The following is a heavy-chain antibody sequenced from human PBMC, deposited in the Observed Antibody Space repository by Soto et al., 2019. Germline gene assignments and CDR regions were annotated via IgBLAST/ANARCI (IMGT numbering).Heavy chain of an antibody. CDR2: MNAKSGDT. CDR1: GYTFSDFD. J-gene: IGHJ6*02. Sequence: GASVKVSCKASGYTFSDFDINWLRQAAGQGPEWMGWMNAKSGDTFSAQRLQGKFNMTWDTSLSTAYMEVGSLMSDDAAIYYCARGNPFNYAGFDVWGQGTTVTVSS. CDR3: ARGNPFNYAGFDV. D-gene: IGHD3-16*01. V-gene: IGHV1-8*01.